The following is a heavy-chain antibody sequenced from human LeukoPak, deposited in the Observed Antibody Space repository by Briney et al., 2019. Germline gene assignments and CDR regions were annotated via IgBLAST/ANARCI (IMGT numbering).Heavy chain of an antibody. Sequence: GGSLRLSCEASGFTFSDYYMNWIRQAPGKGLERVSYISSSSSYTNYADSVKGRFTISRDNPKNSLYLQMNSLRAEDTAVYYCARGSMRMATAGLADYWGRGTLVTVSS. CDR1: GFTFSDYY. D-gene: IGHD5-24*01. J-gene: IGHJ4*02. CDR3: ARGSMRMATAGLADY. V-gene: IGHV3-11*05. CDR2: ISSSSSYT.